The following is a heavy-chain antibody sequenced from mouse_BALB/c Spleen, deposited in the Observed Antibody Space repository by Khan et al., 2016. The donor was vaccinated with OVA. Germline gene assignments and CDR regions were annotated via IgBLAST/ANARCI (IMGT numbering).Heavy chain of an antibody. J-gene: IGHJ3*01. CDR1: GFTFSDYY. CDR2: ISDGGSYT. V-gene: IGHV5-4*02. Sequence: EVELVESGGGLVKPGGSLKLSCAASGFTFSDYYMYWVRQTPEKRLAWVATISDGGSYTYYPDSVKGRSTISRDNAKNNLYLQMSSLKSEDTAMYYCARAGYGGFAYWGQGTLVTVSA. D-gene: IGHD1-1*02. CDR3: ARAGYGGFAY.